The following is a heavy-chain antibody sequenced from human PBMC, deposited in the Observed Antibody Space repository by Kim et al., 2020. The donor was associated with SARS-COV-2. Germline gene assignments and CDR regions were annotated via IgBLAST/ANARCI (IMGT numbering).Heavy chain of an antibody. Sequence: YYADSVKGRFTISRDNAKNSLYLQMNSLRAEDTAVYYCARGRGSGWYRTYWGQGTLVTVSS. CDR3: ARGRGSGWYRTY. D-gene: IGHD6-19*01. V-gene: IGHV3-48*03. J-gene: IGHJ4*02.